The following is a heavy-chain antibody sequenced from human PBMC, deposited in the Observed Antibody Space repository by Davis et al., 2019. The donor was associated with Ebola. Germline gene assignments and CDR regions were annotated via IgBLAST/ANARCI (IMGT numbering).Heavy chain of an antibody. V-gene: IGHV3-33*01. CDR1: GFTFSSYG. CDR3: ARDQGNQYYYYGMDV. D-gene: IGHD1-14*01. Sequence: GGSLRLSCAASGFTFSSYGMHWVRQAPGKGLEWVAVIWYDGSNKYYADSVKGRFTISRDNSKNTLYLQMNSLRAEDTAVYYCARDQGNQYYYYGMDVWGKGTTVTVSS. CDR2: IWYDGSNK. J-gene: IGHJ6*04.